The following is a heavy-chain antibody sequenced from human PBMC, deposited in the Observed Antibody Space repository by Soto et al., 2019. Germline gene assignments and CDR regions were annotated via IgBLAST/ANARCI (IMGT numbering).Heavy chain of an antibody. CDR3: VKGGFTVTTIDH. Sequence: EVKLSEYGGALAQPGGSLRVSCVGSGFTLTAFAMTWVRQAPGKGLEWVSVISGSGDYTSYADSVRGRFTISRDNSRNTVYLQMDSLRADDTAVYYCVKGGFTVTTIDHWGQGTLVAVSS. CDR2: ISGSGDYT. J-gene: IGHJ4*02. V-gene: IGHV3-23*01. CDR1: GFTLTAFA. D-gene: IGHD4-17*01.